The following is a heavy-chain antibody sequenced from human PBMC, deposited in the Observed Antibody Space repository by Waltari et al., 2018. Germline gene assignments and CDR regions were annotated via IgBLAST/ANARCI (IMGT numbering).Heavy chain of an antibody. Sequence: EVQLVESGVGLVKPGGSLRLSCAASGFTFSSYSMNWVRQAPGKGLGWVSSISSSSSYIYYADSVKGRFTISRDNAKNSLYLQMNSLRAEDTAVYYCAGAYDILTGYPPLFDYWGQGTLVTVSS. V-gene: IGHV3-21*01. CDR1: GFTFSSYS. CDR3: AGAYDILTGYPPLFDY. CDR2: ISSSSSYI. J-gene: IGHJ4*02. D-gene: IGHD3-9*01.